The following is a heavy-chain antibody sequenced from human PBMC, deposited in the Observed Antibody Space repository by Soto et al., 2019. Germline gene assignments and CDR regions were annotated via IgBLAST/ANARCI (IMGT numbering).Heavy chain of an antibody. CDR2: ISGSGVST. D-gene: IGHD3-16*01. Sequence: PGGSLRLSCAASGFIFSTTAMTWVRQAPGKGLEWVSTISGSGVSTYYTDSVKGRFTISRDNSKNTLYLQMNSLGAEDTAVYFCAAVMGSDYDYVWGSLTFDDWGQGTLVTVSS. J-gene: IGHJ4*02. CDR1: GFIFSTTA. V-gene: IGHV3-23*01. CDR3: AAVMGSDYDYVWGSLTFDD.